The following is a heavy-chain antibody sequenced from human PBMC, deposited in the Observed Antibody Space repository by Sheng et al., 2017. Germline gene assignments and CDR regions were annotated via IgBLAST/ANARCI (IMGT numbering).Heavy chain of an antibody. D-gene: IGHD1-26*01. CDR3: ARELGGSYFDY. Sequence: QVQLVQSGAEVKKPGASVKVSCKASGYTFTSYYIHWVRQAPGQGLEWMGVINPSGGSTTYAQKFQGRVTMTRDTSTSTVYMELSSLRSEDTAVFYXARELGGSYFDYWGQGTLVTVSS. CDR2: INPSGGST. V-gene: IGHV1-46*01. J-gene: IGHJ4*02. CDR1: GYTFTSYY.